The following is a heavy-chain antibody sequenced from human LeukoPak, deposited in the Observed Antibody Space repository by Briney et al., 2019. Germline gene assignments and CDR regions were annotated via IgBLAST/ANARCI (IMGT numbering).Heavy chain of an antibody. V-gene: IGHV3-30*02. CDR1: GFSFSTYG. J-gene: IGHJ4*02. D-gene: IGHD2/OR15-2a*01. Sequence: HPGGSLRLSCATSGFSFSTYGMHWVRQAPGKGLVWVAFIRYDGSNKYYAASVKGRFTISRDSSKNTLYLQMNRLRPEDTGVYSCAKDGGAFDVDYWGQGTLVTVSS. CDR3: AKDGGAFDVDY. CDR2: IRYDGSNK.